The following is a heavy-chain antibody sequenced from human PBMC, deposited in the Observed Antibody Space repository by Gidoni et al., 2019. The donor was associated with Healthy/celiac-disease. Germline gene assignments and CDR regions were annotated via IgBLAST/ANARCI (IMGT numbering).Heavy chain of an antibody. Sequence: QVQLVQSGAEVKKPGSSVKVSCKASGGTFSSYAISWVRQAPGQGLEWMGGIIPIFGKANYAQKFQGRVTITADKSTSTAYMELSSLRSEDTAVYYCARAGGGYCSGGSCNWFDPWGQGTLVTVSS. D-gene: IGHD2-15*01. CDR2: IIPIFGKA. J-gene: IGHJ5*02. CDR3: ARAGGGYCSGGSCNWFDP. V-gene: IGHV1-69*06. CDR1: GGTFSSYA.